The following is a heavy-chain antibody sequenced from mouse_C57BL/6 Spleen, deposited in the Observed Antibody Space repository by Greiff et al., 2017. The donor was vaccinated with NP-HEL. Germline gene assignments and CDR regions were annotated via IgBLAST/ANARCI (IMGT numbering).Heavy chain of an antibody. J-gene: IGHJ4*01. CDR1: GYSFTSYY. V-gene: IGHV1-66*01. CDR2: IYPGSGNT. Sequence: VQLQQSGPELVKPGASVKISCKASGYSFTSYYIHWVKQRPGQGLEWIGWIYPGSGNTKYNEKFKGKATLTADTSSSTAYMQLSSLTSEDSAVYYCARRYYGNSYAMDYWGQGTSVTVSS. D-gene: IGHD2-1*01. CDR3: ARRYYGNSYAMDY.